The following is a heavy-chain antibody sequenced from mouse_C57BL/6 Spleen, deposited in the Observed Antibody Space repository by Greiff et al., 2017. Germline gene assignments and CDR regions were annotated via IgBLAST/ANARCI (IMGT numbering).Heavy chain of an antibody. Sequence: VQLQQSGPVLVKPGASVKMSCKASGYTFTDYYMNWVKQSHGTSLEWIGVINPYNGGTSYNQKFKGKATLTVDKSSSTAYMKLNSLTSYDSAVYYCAIRKVYGSSLFDYWGQGTTLTVSS. J-gene: IGHJ2*01. CDR3: AIRKVYGSSLFDY. V-gene: IGHV1-19*01. D-gene: IGHD1-1*01. CDR1: GYTFTDYY. CDR2: INPYNGGT.